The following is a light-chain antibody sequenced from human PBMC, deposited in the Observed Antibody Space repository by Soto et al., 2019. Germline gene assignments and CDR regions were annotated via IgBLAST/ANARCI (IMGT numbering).Light chain of an antibody. V-gene: IGKV1-5*01. CDR2: DAS. CDR3: QQYNSYSPT. Sequence: DIQMTQSPSTLSASVGDRVTITCRASQSITGWLAWYRQKPGKAPKLLIYDASSLESGVPSRFSGSGSGTEFTLTISSLQPDDFATYYCQQYNSYSPTFGQGTKVDIK. CDR1: QSITGW. J-gene: IGKJ1*01.